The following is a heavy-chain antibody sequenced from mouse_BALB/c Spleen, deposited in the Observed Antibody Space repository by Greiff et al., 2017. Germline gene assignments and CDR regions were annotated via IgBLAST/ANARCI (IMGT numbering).Heavy chain of an antibody. Sequence: EVQRVESGGGLVKPGGSLKLSCAASGFAFSSYDMSWVRQTPEKRLEWVAYISSGGGSTYYPDSVKGRFTISRDNARNILYLQMSSLRSEDTAMYYCARGLFDYDWYFDVWGAGTTVTVSS. CDR1: GFAFSSYD. D-gene: IGHD2-4*01. CDR2: ISSGGGST. V-gene: IGHV5-12-1*01. CDR3: ARGLFDYDWYFDV. J-gene: IGHJ1*01.